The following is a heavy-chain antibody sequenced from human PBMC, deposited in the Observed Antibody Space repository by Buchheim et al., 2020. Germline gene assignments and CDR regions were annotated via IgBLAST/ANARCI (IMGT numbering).Heavy chain of an antibody. D-gene: IGHD6-13*01. J-gene: IGHJ6*02. V-gene: IGHV4-31*03. CDR2: IYYSGST. CDR3: ARDQGRGYSSLGAYYYYGMDV. Sequence: QVQLQESGPGLVKPSQTLSLTCTVSGGSISSGGDYWSWIRQHPGKGLEWIGYIYYSGSTYYNPSLKSRVTISVDTSKNQFSLKLSSVTAADTAVYYCARDQGRGYSSLGAYYYYGMDVWGQGTT. CDR1: GGSISSGGDY.